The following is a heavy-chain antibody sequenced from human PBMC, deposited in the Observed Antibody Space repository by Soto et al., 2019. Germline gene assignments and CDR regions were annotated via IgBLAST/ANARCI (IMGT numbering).Heavy chain of an antibody. V-gene: IGHV5-51*01. CDR3: ASDSHCDGGNCPMGGFDM. D-gene: IGHD2-15*01. Sequence: PGESLKISCKGSGYRFSSYWIGWVRQMPGKGLEWMGIIYPGNSNTMYSPSFQGQVTISADTALSTTYLQWDTLKPSDTAIYFCASDSHCDGGNCPMGGFDMWGQGTMVTVSS. CDR1: GYRFSSYW. J-gene: IGHJ3*02. CDR2: IYPGNSNT.